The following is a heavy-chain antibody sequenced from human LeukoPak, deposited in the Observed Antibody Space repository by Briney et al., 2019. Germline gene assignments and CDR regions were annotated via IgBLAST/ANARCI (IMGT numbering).Heavy chain of an antibody. Sequence: SETLSLTCAVYGGSFSGYYWSWIRQPPGKGLEWIGEINHSGSTNYNPSLKSRVTISVDTSKNQFSLKLSSVTAADTAVYYCARVFGSSPGYYYYYMDVWGKGTTVTVSS. D-gene: IGHD6-6*01. CDR1: GGSFSGYY. V-gene: IGHV4-34*01. J-gene: IGHJ6*03. CDR2: INHSGST. CDR3: ARVFGSSPGYYYYYMDV.